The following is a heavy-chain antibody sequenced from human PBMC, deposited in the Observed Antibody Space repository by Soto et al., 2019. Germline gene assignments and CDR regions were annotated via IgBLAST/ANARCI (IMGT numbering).Heavy chain of an antibody. J-gene: IGHJ4*02. Sequence: ETLSLTCSVSGASIRSYYWHWIRQPPGKGLEWIGNIDYNGVTYSNPSLKSRVTISRDTSKNQFSLKLTSVTAADTALYYCGKVLVGATGHTDSDSWGPGT. D-gene: IGHD2-15*01. CDR2: IDYNGVT. CDR3: GKVLVGATGHTDSDS. V-gene: IGHV4-59*04. CDR1: GASIRSYY.